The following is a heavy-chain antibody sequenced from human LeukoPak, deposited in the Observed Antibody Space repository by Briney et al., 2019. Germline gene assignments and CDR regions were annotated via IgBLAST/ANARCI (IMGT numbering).Heavy chain of an antibody. CDR2: ISGSGGST. CDR3: AKDMWDSSGWYNVIDY. Sequence: AGGSLRLSCAASGFTFSSYGMSWVRQAPGKGLEWVSAISGSGGSTYYADSVKGRFTISRDNSKNTLYLQMNSLRAEDTAVYYCAKDMWDSSGWYNVIDYWGQGTLVTVSS. J-gene: IGHJ4*02. V-gene: IGHV3-23*01. D-gene: IGHD6-19*01. CDR1: GFTFSSYG.